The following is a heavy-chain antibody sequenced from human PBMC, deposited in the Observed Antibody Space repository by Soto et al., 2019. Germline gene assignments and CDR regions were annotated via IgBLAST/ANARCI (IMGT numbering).Heavy chain of an antibody. CDR3: ARGFSGGDWNYVGWFDP. D-gene: IGHD1-7*01. Sequence: QLQLQESGSGLVKPSQTLSLTCAVSGGSISSGGYSWSWIRQPPGKGLEWIGYIYHSGSTYYNPSLKSRVTISVDRSKDQFSLKLSSVTAADTAVYYCARGFSGGDWNYVGWFDPWGQGTLVTVSS. V-gene: IGHV4-30-2*01. CDR2: IYHSGST. CDR1: GGSISSGGYS. J-gene: IGHJ5*02.